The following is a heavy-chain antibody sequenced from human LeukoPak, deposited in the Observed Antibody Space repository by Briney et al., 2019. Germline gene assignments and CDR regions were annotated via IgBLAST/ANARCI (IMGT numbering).Heavy chain of an antibody. CDR2: IRYDGSNK. D-gene: IGHD3-16*01. Sequence: AGGSLRLSCAASGFTFSSYGMHWVRQAPGKGLEWVAFIRYDGSNKYYADSVKGRFTISRDNSKNTLYLQMNSLRAEDTAVYYCASYDYVWGSPFDYWGQGTLVTVSS. CDR1: GFTFSSYG. J-gene: IGHJ4*02. CDR3: ASYDYVWGSPFDY. V-gene: IGHV3-30*02.